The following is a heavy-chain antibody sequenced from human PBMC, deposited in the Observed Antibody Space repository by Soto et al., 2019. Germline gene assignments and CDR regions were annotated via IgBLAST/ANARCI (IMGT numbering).Heavy chain of an antibody. CDR1: GFIADDYA. D-gene: IGHD4-17*01. Sequence: EMQLVESGGGLVQPGRSLRLSCVGSGFIADDYAMHWVRQPPGKGLEWVSGISSNSETTNYADSVKGRFTISRDNANNSLFLQMNSLRPEDTALYYCAKDMKWGGMTTIHYFDSWGQGTLVTVSS. J-gene: IGHJ4*02. V-gene: IGHV3-9*02. CDR2: ISSNSETT. CDR3: AKDMKWGGMTTIHYFDS.